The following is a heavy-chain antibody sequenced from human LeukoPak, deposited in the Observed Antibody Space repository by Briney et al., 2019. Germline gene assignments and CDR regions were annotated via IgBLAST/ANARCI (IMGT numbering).Heavy chain of an antibody. CDR1: GFTFSSHS. D-gene: IGHD4-17*01. Sequence: PGGSLRLSCAASGFTFSSHSMTWIRQPPGKGLEWIGEINHSGSTNYNPSLKSRVTISVDTSKNQFSLKLSSVTAADTAVYYCARGGGYGDYPFDYWGQGTLVTVSS. J-gene: IGHJ4*02. CDR2: INHSGST. V-gene: IGHV4-34*01. CDR3: ARGGGYGDYPFDY.